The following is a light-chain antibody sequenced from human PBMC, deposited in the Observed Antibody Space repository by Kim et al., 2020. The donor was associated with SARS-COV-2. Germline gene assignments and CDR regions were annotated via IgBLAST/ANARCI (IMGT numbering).Light chain of an antibody. CDR3: MMWHSSAWV. Sequence: QPVLTQPSSLSASPGASASLTCTLRSGINVGTYRIYWYQQKPGSPPQYLLKYKSDSDKQQGSGVPSRFSGSKDASANAGILLISGLRSEDEADYYCMMWHSSAWVFGGGTQLTVL. V-gene: IGLV5-45*03. CDR2: YKSDSDK. J-gene: IGLJ3*02. CDR1: SGINVGTYR.